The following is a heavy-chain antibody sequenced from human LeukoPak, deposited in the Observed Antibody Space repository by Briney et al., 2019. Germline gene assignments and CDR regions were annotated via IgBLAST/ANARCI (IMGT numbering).Heavy chain of an antibody. Sequence: DPSGTLSLTCAVSGGSISSSNYWSWIRQPPGKGLEWIGEINHSGSTNYNPSLKSRVTISVDTSKNQFSLKLSSVTAADTAVYYCARRQVLLWFGTLDYWGQGTLVTVSS. V-gene: IGHV4-4*02. D-gene: IGHD3-10*01. CDR1: GGSISSSNY. CDR2: INHSGST. J-gene: IGHJ4*02. CDR3: ARRQVLLWFGTLDY.